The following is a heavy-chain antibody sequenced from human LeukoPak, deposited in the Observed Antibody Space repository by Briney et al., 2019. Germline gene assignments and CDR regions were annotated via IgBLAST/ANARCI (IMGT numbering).Heavy chain of an antibody. CDR2: INHSGAT. Sequence: SSETLSLTCAVYGGSFSDYYWTWIRQSPGKGLEWIGEINHSGATDYNPSLESRVTISVDTSKNQFSLKVRSVTAADTAVYYCARRVRGVIISFYYYNGMDVWGQGTTVTVSS. CDR1: GGSFSDYY. V-gene: IGHV4-34*01. D-gene: IGHD3-10*01. J-gene: IGHJ6*02. CDR3: ARRVRGVIISFYYYNGMDV.